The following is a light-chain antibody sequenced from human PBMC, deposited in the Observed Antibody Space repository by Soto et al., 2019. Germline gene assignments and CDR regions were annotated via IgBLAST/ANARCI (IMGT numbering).Light chain of an antibody. Sequence: QSVLTQPPSVSAAPGQRVTISCSGSSSNIGNNYVSWYQQLPGTAPKLLIYDNNKRPSGIPDRLSGSKSGTSATLGITGLQTGDEADYYCGTWDSSLSVVVFVGGTKLTVL. V-gene: IGLV1-51*01. J-gene: IGLJ2*01. CDR1: SSNIGNNY. CDR2: DNN. CDR3: GTWDSSLSVVV.